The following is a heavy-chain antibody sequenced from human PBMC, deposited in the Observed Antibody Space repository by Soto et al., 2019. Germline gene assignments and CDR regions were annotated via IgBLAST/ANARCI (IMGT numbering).Heavy chain of an antibody. D-gene: IGHD4-17*01. CDR1: GVSISGGGYY. J-gene: IGHJ4*02. V-gene: IGHV4-31*03. CDR2: IYYSGST. Sequence: SETLSLTCTVSGVSISGGGYYWSWIRQHPGKGLEWIGYIYYSGSTYYNPSLKSRVTISVDTSKNQFSLKLSSVTAADTAVYYCARLLIYGDYVVYFDYWGQGTLVTVSS. CDR3: ARLLIYGDYVVYFDY.